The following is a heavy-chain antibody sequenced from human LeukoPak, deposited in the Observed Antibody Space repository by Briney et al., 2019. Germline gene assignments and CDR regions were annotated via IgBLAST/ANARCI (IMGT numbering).Heavy chain of an antibody. D-gene: IGHD5-12*01. CDR1: GFTVITND. V-gene: IGHV3-53*01. CDR2: LYSDGNT. CDR3: ARGVETLAADTLAY. J-gene: IGHJ4*02. Sequence: GGSLRLSCAASGFTVITNDMTWVRQAPGKGLEWVSVLYSDGNTKYADSVQGRFTISRDNSKNTLYLEMNSLSPDDTAVYYCARGVETLAADTLAYWGQGTLVTV.